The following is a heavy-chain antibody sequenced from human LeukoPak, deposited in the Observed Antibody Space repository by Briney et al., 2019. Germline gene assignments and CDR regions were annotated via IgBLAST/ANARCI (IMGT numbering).Heavy chain of an antibody. V-gene: IGHV1-46*01. CDR3: ARDLVGGSSYFDY. CDR1: GYILTSYY. CDR2: INPSGGST. J-gene: IGHJ4*02. Sequence: ASVKVSCKASGYILTSYYMHWVRQASGQGLEWMGIINPSGGSTSYAQKFQGRLTMTRDTSTSTVYMELSSLRSEDTAVYYCARDLVGGSSYFDYWGQGTLVTVSS. D-gene: IGHD2-15*01.